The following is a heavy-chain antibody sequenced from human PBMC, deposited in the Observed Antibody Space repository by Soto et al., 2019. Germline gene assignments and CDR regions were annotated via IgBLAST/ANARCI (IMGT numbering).Heavy chain of an antibody. J-gene: IGHJ6*02. D-gene: IGHD2-2*02. CDR2: IIPIFGTA. CDR3: ARLSGYCISTSCYNYYGMDV. Sequence: SVKVSCKASGGTFSSYAISWVRQAPGQGLEWMGGIIPIFGTANYAQKFQGRVTITADESTSTAYMELSSLRSEDTAVYYRARLSGYCISTSCYNYYGMDVWGQGTTVTVS. CDR1: GGTFSSYA. V-gene: IGHV1-69*13.